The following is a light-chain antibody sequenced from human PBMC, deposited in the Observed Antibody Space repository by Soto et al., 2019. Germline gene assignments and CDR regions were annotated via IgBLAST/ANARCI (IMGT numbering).Light chain of an antibody. CDR1: QSVSRD. CDR3: QQYGTSPQT. CDR2: DTS. V-gene: IGKV3-20*01. Sequence: EIVLTHSPGTLSLSPGERATLSCRASQSVSRDLAWYQQKPGQAPGLLIYDTSTRASGVPDRFSGSGSGTEFTLTISRLEPEDFAVYYCQQYGTSPQTFGQGTKVDIK. J-gene: IGKJ1*01.